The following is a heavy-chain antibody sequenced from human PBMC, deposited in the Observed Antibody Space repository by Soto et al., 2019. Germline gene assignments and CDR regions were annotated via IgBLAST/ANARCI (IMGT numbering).Heavy chain of an antibody. J-gene: IGHJ4*02. V-gene: IGHV2-70*01. CDR2: IDWDDDK. D-gene: IGHD3-16*02. Sequence: SGPTLVNPTQTLTLTCSFSGFSLSTKGMCVGWIRQPPGKALEWLALIDWDDDKYYNTPLKNRLSISKDTSKNQVVLTVTNMDPMETATYYCARLVWGSYRIGYYFESSGQGTLLTASS. CDR1: GFSLSTKGMC. CDR3: ARLVWGSYRIGYYFES.